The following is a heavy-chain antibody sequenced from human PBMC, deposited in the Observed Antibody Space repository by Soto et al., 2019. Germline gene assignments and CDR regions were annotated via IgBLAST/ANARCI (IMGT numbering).Heavy chain of an antibody. J-gene: IGHJ4*02. CDR3: AKGGGPSSGWLKPFFDY. Sequence: GGSLRLSCAASGFTFSSYGMHWVRQAPGKGLEWVAVISYDGSNKYYADSVKGRFTISRDNSKNTLYLQMNSLRAEDTAVYYCAKGGGPSSGWLKPFFDYWGQGTLVTVSS. CDR1: GFTFSSYG. CDR2: ISYDGSNK. D-gene: IGHD6-19*01. V-gene: IGHV3-30*18.